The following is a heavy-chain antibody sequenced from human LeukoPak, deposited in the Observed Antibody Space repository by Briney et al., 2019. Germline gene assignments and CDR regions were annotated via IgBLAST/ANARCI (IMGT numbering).Heavy chain of an antibody. J-gene: IGHJ4*02. CDR2: IDNDGGST. CDR3: ARVGWSSNWEYFDY. CDR1: GFTFHSYW. Sequence: PGGSLRLSCAASGFTFHSYWMHWVRQAPGKGLVWVSRIDNDGGSTTYADSVKGRFTISRDNARNTLYLQMNSVRAEDTAVYYCARVGWSSNWEYFDYWGQGTLVTVSS. V-gene: IGHV3-74*01. D-gene: IGHD6-13*01.